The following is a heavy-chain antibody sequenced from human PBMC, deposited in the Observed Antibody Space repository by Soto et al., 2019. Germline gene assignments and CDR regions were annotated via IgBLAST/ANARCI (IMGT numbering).Heavy chain of an antibody. CDR2: IYWDDDK. CDR1: GFSLSTSGVG. D-gene: IGHD4-17*01. V-gene: IGHV2-5*02. Sequence: SGPTLVKPTQTLTLTCTFSGFSLSTSGVGVGWIRQPPGKALEWLALIYWDDDKRYSPSLKSRLTITKDTSKNQVVLTMTNMDPVDTATYYCAHIFSDYLQKNFDYWGQGTLVTVSS. J-gene: IGHJ4*02. CDR3: AHIFSDYLQKNFDY.